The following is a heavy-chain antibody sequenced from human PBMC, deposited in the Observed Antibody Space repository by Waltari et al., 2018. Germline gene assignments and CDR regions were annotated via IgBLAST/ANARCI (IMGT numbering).Heavy chain of an antibody. V-gene: IGHV1-69-2*01. Sequence: EVQLLQSGAELKEPGTTVRISCKVSGYPFSDYYIHWVQQAPGKGLRWMGLVDPEDGETIYADNFQGRVTISADMSTDTAFMELSSLRSEDTAVFYCATALGDSSSASRPFDFWGQGTMITVSS. CDR3: ATALGDSSSASRPFDF. CDR2: VDPEDGET. J-gene: IGHJ3*01. D-gene: IGHD6-19*01. CDR1: GYPFSDYY.